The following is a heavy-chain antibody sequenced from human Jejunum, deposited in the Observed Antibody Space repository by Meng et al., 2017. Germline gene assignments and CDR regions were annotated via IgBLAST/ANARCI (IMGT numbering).Heavy chain of an antibody. D-gene: IGHD6-19*01. J-gene: IGHJ4*02. CDR1: GEFFSNYY. Sequence: QVQLQHWGAGLLKPSETLSLTCSVYGEFFSNYYWNWIRQAPGKGLEWIGEITHSGSTKYDPSLKSRVTISQDTSKNQFSLQLSSVTAADTAIYYCARVGLGWSGFDSWGQGSLVTVSS. CDR3: ARVGLGWSGFDS. V-gene: IGHV4-34*01. CDR2: ITHSGST.